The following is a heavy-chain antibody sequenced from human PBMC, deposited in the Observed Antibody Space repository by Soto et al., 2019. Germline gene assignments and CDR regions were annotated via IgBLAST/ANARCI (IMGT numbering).Heavy chain of an antibody. J-gene: IGHJ4*02. CDR3: ARSYYDSSGYFPQDDY. Sequence: GESLKISCQGSGYTFTSYWITWVRQMPGKGLEWIGRIDPSDSYTSYSPSFQGHVTFSTDKSISTAYLQWNSLKASDTAMYYCARSYYDSSGYFPQDDYWGQGTPVTVSS. V-gene: IGHV5-10-1*01. D-gene: IGHD3-22*01. CDR1: GYTFTSYW. CDR2: IDPSDSYT.